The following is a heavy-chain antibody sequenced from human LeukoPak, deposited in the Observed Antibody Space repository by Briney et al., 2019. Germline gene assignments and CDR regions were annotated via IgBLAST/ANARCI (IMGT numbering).Heavy chain of an antibody. CDR1: GFTFSSYG. CDR2: ISEDGSNK. J-gene: IGHJ4*02. D-gene: IGHD6-13*01. Sequence: PGGSLSLSCSASGFTFSSYGMHCVRQAPGKGLEWVAVISEDGSNKYYEDSVKGRFTISRDNSNNTLYLQMNSLRAEDTAVYYCAKDRETTASGTFDYWGQGTLVTVSS. V-gene: IGHV3-30*18. CDR3: AKDRETTASGTFDY.